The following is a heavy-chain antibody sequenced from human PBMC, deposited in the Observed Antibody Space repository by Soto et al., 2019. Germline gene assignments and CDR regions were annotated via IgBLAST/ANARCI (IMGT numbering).Heavy chain of an antibody. CDR2: INHSGST. CDR3: ARGSIAAAGYYFDY. J-gene: IGHJ4*02. D-gene: IGHD6-13*01. CDR1: GGSFSSYY. V-gene: IGHV4-34*01. Sequence: SETLSLTCAVYGGSFSSYYWSWIRQPPGKGLEWIGEINHSGSTNYNPSLKSRVTISVDTSKNQFSLKLSSVTAADTAVYYCARGSIAAAGYYFDYWVQGTLVTAPQ.